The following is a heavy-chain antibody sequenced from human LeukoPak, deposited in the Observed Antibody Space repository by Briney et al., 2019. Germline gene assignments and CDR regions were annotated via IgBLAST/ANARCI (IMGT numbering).Heavy chain of an antibody. V-gene: IGHV4-59*11. D-gene: IGHD3-3*01. Sequence: NPSETLSLTCTVSGGSISSHYWSWVRQPPGKGLEWIGYIYYSGSTNYNPSLKSRVTISVDTSKNQFSLKLSSVTAADTAVYYCARSSPHYDLWSGYSKYYYYYMDVWGKGTTVTVSS. CDR1: GGSISSHY. CDR2: IYYSGST. J-gene: IGHJ6*03. CDR3: ARSSPHYDLWSGYSKYYYYYMDV.